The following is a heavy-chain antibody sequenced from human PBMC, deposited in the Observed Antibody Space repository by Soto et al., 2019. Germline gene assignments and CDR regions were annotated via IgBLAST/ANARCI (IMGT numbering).Heavy chain of an antibody. CDR1: GGSISSGGYY. Sequence: QVQLQESGPGLVKPSQTLSLTCTVSGGSISSGGYYWSWIRQHPGKGLEWIGYIYYSGGTYYNPSLKSRVTISVDTSKNQFSLKVSSVTAADTAVYYCARDLSDYYGSGSRGVWGQGTTVTVSS. J-gene: IGHJ6*02. CDR2: IYYSGGT. CDR3: ARDLSDYYGSGSRGV. V-gene: IGHV4-31*03. D-gene: IGHD3-10*01.